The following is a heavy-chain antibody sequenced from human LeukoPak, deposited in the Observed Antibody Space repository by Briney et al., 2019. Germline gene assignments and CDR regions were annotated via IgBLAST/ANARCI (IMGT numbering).Heavy chain of an antibody. V-gene: IGHV3-33*01. J-gene: IGHJ6*02. D-gene: IGHD1-1*01. CDR1: GFTFTNYD. CDR3: ARVRRTGTPYYYYGMDV. CDR2: IWYDGSSE. Sequence: GGSLRLSCAASGFTFTNYDMHWVRQAPGKGLEWVAVIWYDGSSEYYADSVEGRFTISRDNSKNTLYLQMNSLRAEDTAVYYCARVRRTGTPYYYYGMDVWGQGTTVTVSS.